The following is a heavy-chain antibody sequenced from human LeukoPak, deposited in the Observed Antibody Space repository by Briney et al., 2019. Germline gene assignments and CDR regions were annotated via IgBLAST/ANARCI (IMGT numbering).Heavy chain of an antibody. CDR3: ARDQGGSSSWY. CDR2: INPNSGGT. D-gene: IGHD6-13*01. J-gene: IGHJ4*02. CDR1: GYTFTDYY. Sequence: ASVKVSCKASGYTFTDYYLHWVRQAPGQGLEWMGWINPNSGGTNYAQKFQGRVTMTRDTSISTAYMELSRLRSDDTAVYYCARDQGGSSSWYWGQGTLVTVSS. V-gene: IGHV1-2*02.